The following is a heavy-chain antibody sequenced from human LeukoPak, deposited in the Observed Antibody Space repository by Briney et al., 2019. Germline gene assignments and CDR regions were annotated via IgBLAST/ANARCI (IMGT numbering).Heavy chain of an antibody. CDR3: AKVGDFWSGYPKAAFDI. J-gene: IGHJ3*02. Sequence: GGSLRLSCAASGFTVSGNYMSWVRQAPGKGLEWVSTICGGGGSTDYADSVKGRFTISRDNTKNTLSLEMNSLRAQDTAVYYCAKVGDFWSGYPKAAFDIWGQGTMVTVSA. D-gene: IGHD3-3*01. V-gene: IGHV3-23*01. CDR2: ICGGGGST. CDR1: GFTVSGNY.